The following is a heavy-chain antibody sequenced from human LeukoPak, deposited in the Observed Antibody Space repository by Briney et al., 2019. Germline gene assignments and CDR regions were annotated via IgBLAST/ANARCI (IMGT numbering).Heavy chain of an antibody. D-gene: IGHD6-6*01. CDR1: GFTVSSNY. Sequence: GGSLRLSCAASGFTVSSNYMSWVRQAPGKGLEWVSVIYSGGSTYYADSVKGRFTISRDNSKNTLYLQMNSLRAEDTAVYYCAALYSSYYYYGMDVWGQGTTVTVSS. CDR3: AALYSSYYYYGMDV. J-gene: IGHJ6*02. CDR2: IYSGGST. V-gene: IGHV3-53*01.